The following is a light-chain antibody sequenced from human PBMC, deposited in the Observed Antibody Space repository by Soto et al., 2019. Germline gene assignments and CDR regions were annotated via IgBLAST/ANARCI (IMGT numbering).Light chain of an antibody. CDR1: QSVSSSF. Sequence: EIMLTQSPGTLSLSPGERATLSCRASQSVSSSFLAWYQQKPGQAPRLLIYGASIRATGIPDRFSGSGSGTDFTLTISRLEPEDFAVYLCQQYGTSLCTFGQGTKVEIK. V-gene: IGKV3-20*01. CDR2: GAS. CDR3: QQYGTSLCT. J-gene: IGKJ1*01.